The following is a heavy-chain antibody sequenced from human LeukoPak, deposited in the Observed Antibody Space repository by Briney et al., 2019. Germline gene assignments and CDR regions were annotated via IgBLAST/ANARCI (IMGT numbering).Heavy chain of an antibody. J-gene: IGHJ6*03. Sequence: GGSLRLSCAASGFIFNNYWMTWIRQAPGKGLEWVSYISTTGTTMYYADSVKGRFTISRDNAKNSLYLQMNSLRAEDTAVYYCARDGVLRYFDSYYYYYMDVWGKGTTVTISS. CDR3: ARDGVLRYFDSYYYYYMDV. CDR2: ISTTGTTM. D-gene: IGHD3-9*01. CDR1: GFIFNNYW. V-gene: IGHV3-11*01.